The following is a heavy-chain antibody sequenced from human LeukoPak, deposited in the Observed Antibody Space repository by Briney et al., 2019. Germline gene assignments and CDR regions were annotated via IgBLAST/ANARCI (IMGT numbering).Heavy chain of an antibody. D-gene: IGHD3-22*01. CDR3: ARSPDYYDSSGYYYYYYYMDV. J-gene: IGHJ6*03. V-gene: IGHV1-2*02. CDR2: INPNSGGT. Sequence: ASVKVSCKASGYTFTGYYMHWVRQAPGQGLEWMGWINPNSGGTNYAQKFQGRVTMTRDTSISTAYMELSRLRSDDTAVYYCARSPDYYDSSGYYYYYYYMDVWGKGTTVTISS. CDR1: GYTFTGYY.